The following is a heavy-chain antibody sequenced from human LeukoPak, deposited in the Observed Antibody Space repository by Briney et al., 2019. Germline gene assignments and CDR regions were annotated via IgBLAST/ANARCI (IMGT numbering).Heavy chain of an antibody. CDR1: GYTFTDYY. CDR2: INPNSGGT. J-gene: IGHJ3*02. Sequence: ASVKVSCKASGYTFTDYYMNWVRQAPGQGLEWMGRINPNSGGTNYAQKFQGRVTMTRDTSNSTAYMELSRLRSDDTAVYYCARLTRHGRAFDNWGQGTMVTVSS. D-gene: IGHD1-26*01. V-gene: IGHV1-2*06. CDR3: ARLTRHGRAFDN.